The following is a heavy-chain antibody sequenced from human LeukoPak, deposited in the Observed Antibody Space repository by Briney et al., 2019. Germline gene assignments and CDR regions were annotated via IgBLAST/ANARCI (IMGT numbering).Heavy chain of an antibody. J-gene: IGHJ4*02. CDR1: GFIVNTNY. CDR2: IDSGGKT. V-gene: IGHV3-53*01. Sequence: GGSLRLSCAASGFIVNTNYMSWVRQVPGKGLEWVSVIDSGGKTYYADSVKGRFTISRDNAKKSLYLQMNSLRVEDTGVYYCASWGEGALDNWGQGALVTVSS. CDR3: ASWGEGALDN. D-gene: IGHD1-26*01.